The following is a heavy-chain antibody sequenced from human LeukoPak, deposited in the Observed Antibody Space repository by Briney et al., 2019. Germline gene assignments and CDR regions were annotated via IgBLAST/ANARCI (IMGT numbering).Heavy chain of an antibody. J-gene: IGHJ3*02. V-gene: IGHV3-21*01. CDR1: GFTFSSYT. CDR3: ARRSRAYCGGDCNIRVNAFDI. Sequence: GGSLILSCAASGFTFSSYTMNWVRQAPGKGLEWVSSISSSSSYIYYADSLKGRFTISRDNAKNSLYLQMNSLRAEDTAAYYCARRSRAYCGGDCNIRVNAFDIWGQGAMVTVSS. CDR2: ISSSSSYI. D-gene: IGHD2-21*02.